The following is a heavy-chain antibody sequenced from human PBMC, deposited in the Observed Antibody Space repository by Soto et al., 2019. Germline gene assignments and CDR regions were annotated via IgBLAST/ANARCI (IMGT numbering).Heavy chain of an antibody. CDR1: GGSISSYY. CDR2: IYYSGST. D-gene: IGHD3-10*01. CDR3: ARARLSRSWWFDP. J-gene: IGHJ5*02. V-gene: IGHV4-59*01. Sequence: SETLSLTCTVSGGSISSYYWSWIRQPPGKGLEWIGYIYYSGSTNYNPSLKSRVTISVDTSKNKFSLKLSSVTAADTAVYYCARARLSRSWWFDPWGQGTLVTISS.